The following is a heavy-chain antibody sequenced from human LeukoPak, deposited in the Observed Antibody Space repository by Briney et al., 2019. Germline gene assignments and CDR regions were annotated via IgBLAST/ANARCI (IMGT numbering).Heavy chain of an antibody. Sequence: GGSLRLSCVASGFTVNRKYMSWVRQAPGKGLEWVSVIYSGGSTNYADSVRGRFTISRDSSRNTLYLQMNSLRAEDTAVYYCATRPSGDYPYFDYWGQGTMVTVSS. V-gene: IGHV3-66*01. CDR1: GFTVNRKY. CDR2: IYSGGST. J-gene: IGHJ4*02. CDR3: ATRPSGDYPYFDY. D-gene: IGHD4-17*01.